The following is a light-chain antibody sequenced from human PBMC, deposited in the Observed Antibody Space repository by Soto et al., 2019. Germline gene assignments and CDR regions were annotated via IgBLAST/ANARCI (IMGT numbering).Light chain of an antibody. CDR3: QNRFNFPWT. Sequence: EIVLTQSPAPLSLSPGDRATLSCRARQSVIRYLAWYQQKPGQAPRLLIYDASNRATGIPARFSGSGARTDFSRTISRLEPEDFAVYYCQNRFNFPWTCGQGTKVELK. CDR1: QSVIRY. CDR2: DAS. J-gene: IGKJ1*01. V-gene: IGKV3-11*01.